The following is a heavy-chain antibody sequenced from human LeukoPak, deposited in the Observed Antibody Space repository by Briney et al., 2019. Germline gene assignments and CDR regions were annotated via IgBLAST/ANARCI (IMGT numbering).Heavy chain of an antibody. V-gene: IGHV6-1*01. CDR1: GDSVSSNSAA. Sequence: SPTLSLTFAISGDSVSSNSAAWNWLRHSPSRDLEWLGSTYYWSKWYNDYAVSVKSRITINPDTSKNQFSLQLNSVTPEDTAVYYCAREPGIAVAGILDYWGQGTLVTVSS. CDR2: TYYWSKWYN. CDR3: AREPGIAVAGILDY. D-gene: IGHD6-19*01. J-gene: IGHJ4*02.